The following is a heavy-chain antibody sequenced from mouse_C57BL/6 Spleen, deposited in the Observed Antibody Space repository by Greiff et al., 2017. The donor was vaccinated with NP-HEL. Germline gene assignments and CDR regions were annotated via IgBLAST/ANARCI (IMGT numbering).Heavy chain of an antibody. J-gene: IGHJ4*01. Sequence: QVHVKQSGAELVRPGASVTLSCKASGYTFTDYEMHWVKQTPVHGLEWIGAIDPVTGGTAYNQKFKGKAILTADKSSSTAYMELRSLTSEDSAVYYCTRWEEDAMDYWGQGTSVTVSS. V-gene: IGHV1-15*01. CDR2: IDPVTGGT. D-gene: IGHD4-1*01. CDR1: GYTFTDYE. CDR3: TRWEEDAMDY.